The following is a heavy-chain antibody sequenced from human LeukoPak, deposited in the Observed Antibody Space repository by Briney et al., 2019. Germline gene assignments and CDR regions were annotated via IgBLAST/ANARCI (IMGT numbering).Heavy chain of an antibody. Sequence: PSETLSLTCAVYGGSFSGDYWSWSRQPPGKGLEWSGEINHSGSTNYNPSLKRRVTISVDTSKQQFSLKMSSATAADTAVYYCARSPSIAARILYYYMDVWGKGTTVTVSS. J-gene: IGHJ6*03. D-gene: IGHD6-6*01. V-gene: IGHV4-34*01. CDR3: ARSPSIAARILYYYMDV. CDR1: GGSFSGDY. CDR2: INHSGST.